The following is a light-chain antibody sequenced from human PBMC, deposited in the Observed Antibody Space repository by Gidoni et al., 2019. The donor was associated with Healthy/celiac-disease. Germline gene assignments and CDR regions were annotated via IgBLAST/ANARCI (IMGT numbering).Light chain of an antibody. V-gene: IGKV3-11*01. CDR3: QQRSNWPP. CDR2: DAS. CDR1: QSVNSY. Sequence: EIVLTQSPATLPLSPGERATLSCRASQSVNSYLAWYQQKPGQAPRLLIYDASNRATGLPARCSGSGCGTDFTITISSLEPEDFAVYYCQQRSNWPPLGGGTKVEIK. J-gene: IGKJ4*01.